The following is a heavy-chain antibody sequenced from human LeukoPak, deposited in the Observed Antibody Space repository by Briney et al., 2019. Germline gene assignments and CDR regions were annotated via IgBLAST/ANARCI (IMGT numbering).Heavy chain of an antibody. CDR1: GFTFSCYG. CDR2: IWYDGRNK. Sequence: GGSLRLSCAASGFTFSCYGMHWVRQAPGRGLEWVALIWYDGRNKYYADSVKGRFTISRDNSKNTLSLQLNSLRDEDTAVYYCARDGGSSGYHDALDIWGQGTMVTVSA. D-gene: IGHD3-22*01. J-gene: IGHJ3*02. CDR3: ARDGGSSGYHDALDI. V-gene: IGHV3-33*01.